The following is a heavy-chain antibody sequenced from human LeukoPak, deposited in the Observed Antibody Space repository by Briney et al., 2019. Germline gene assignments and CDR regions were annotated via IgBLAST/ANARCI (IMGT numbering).Heavy chain of an antibody. Sequence: GGSLRLSCAASGFTFSSYAMSWVRQAPGKGLEWVSAISGSGGSTYYADSVKGRSTISRDNSKNTLYLQMNSLRAEDTAVYYCAKYQNTKRPERGNDAFDIWGQGTMVTVSS. CDR3: AKYQNTKRPERGNDAFDI. V-gene: IGHV3-23*01. D-gene: IGHD3-10*01. CDR1: GFTFSSYA. CDR2: ISGSGGST. J-gene: IGHJ3*02.